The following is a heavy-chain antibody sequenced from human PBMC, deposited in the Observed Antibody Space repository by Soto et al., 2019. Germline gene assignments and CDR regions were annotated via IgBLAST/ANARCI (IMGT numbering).Heavy chain of an antibody. D-gene: IGHD3-9*01. CDR2: ISAYNGNT. CDR1: GYTFTSYG. CDR3: ARDLLRYFDWLWDDDAFDI. J-gene: IGHJ3*02. Sequence: GASVKVSCKASGYTFTSYGISWVRQAPGQGLEWMGWISAYNGNTNYAQKLQGRVTMTTDTSTSTAYMELRSLRSDDTAVYYCARDLLRYFDWLWDDDAFDIWGQGTMVTVSS. V-gene: IGHV1-18*01.